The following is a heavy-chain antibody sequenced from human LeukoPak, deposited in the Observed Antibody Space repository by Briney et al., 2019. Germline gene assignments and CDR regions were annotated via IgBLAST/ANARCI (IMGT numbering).Heavy chain of an antibody. CDR3: ARGKRR. J-gene: IGHJ4*02. CDR1: GFTFSSYD. V-gene: IGHV3-48*03. Sequence: GGSLRLSCAASGFTFSSYDMNWVRQATGKGLEWVSYISSSGSTIYYAAFEERLFTISGDNAKNSLYMQMNSVGAEDTAVYYWARGKRRWGQGTLVTVSS. CDR2: ISSSGSTI. D-gene: IGHD5-24*01.